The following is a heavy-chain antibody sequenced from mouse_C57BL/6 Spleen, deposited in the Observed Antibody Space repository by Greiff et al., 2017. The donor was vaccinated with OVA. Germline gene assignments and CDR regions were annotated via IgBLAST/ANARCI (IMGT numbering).Heavy chain of an antibody. Sequence: QVQLQQSGAELVRPGASVKMSCKASGYTFTSYNMHWVKQTPRQGLEWIGAIYPGNGDTSYNQKFKGKATLTVDKSSSTAYMQLSSLTSEDSAVYFCARGLYDGYYEDYFDYWGQGTTLTVSS. J-gene: IGHJ2*01. CDR3: ARGLYDGYYEDYFDY. D-gene: IGHD2-3*01. CDR1: GYTFTSYN. CDR2: IYPGNGDT. V-gene: IGHV1-12*01.